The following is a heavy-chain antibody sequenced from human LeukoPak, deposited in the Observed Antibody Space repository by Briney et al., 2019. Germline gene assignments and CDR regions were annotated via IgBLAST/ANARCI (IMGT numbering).Heavy chain of an antibody. CDR1: GGTFSSYA. J-gene: IGHJ3*02. Sequence: GASVKISCKASGGTFSSYAISWVRQAPGQGLEWMGGIIPIFGTANYAQKFQERVTITRDMSTSTAYMELSSLRSEDTAVYYCAADVSGSYDAFDIWGQGTMVTVSS. CDR3: AADVSGSYDAFDI. V-gene: IGHV1-69*06. D-gene: IGHD1-26*01. CDR2: IIPIFGTA.